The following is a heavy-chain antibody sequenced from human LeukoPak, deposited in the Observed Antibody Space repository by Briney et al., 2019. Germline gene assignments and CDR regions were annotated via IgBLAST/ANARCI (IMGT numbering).Heavy chain of an antibody. D-gene: IGHD1-26*01. J-gene: IGHJ4*02. CDR2: IKSKTDGGAA. CDR3: TAVRWSGSFDY. V-gene: IGHV3-15*01. CDR1: GFTFTNAW. Sequence: GGSLRLSCAPSGFTFTNAWMSWVRQAPGKGLEWVGRIKSKTDGGAADYAAPVKGRFTISRDDSQSTAYLQMNSLKTEDTAVYYCTAVRWSGSFDYWGQGILVIVSS.